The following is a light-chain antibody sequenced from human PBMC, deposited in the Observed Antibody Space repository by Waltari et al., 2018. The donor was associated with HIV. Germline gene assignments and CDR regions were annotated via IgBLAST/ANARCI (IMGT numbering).Light chain of an antibody. CDR1: STDVGGYNY. J-gene: IGLJ2*01. CDR2: EVS. V-gene: IGLV2-8*01. CDR3: SSYAGSNSV. Sequence: QSALTQPPSASGYPGQSVTISCTGTSTDVGGYNYFSWYQQHPGKAPKLMIYEVSKRPSGVPDRFSGSKSGNTASLTVSGLQAEDEADYYCSSYAGSNSVFGGGTKLTVL.